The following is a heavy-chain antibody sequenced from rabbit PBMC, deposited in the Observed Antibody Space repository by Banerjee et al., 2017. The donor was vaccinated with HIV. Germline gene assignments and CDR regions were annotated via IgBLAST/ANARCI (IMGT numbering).Heavy chain of an antibody. J-gene: IGHJ4*01. CDR1: GFSFSSSYF. V-gene: IGHV1S40*01. CDR3: ARGIDNVGDGLEL. CDR2: INTGDSNT. D-gene: IGHD2-1*01. Sequence: QSLEESRGGLVKPGAFLTLTCTASGFSFSSSYFMSWVRQAPGKGLEWIGCINTGDSNTNYASWAKGRFTISRSTSLNTVTLQLNSLTAADTATYFCARGIDNVGDGLELWGQGTLVTVS.